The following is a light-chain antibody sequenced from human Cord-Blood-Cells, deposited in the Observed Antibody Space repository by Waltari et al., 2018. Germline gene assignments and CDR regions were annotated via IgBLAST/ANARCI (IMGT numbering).Light chain of an antibody. CDR3: QQYNNWPPLT. Sequence: ELVMTQSPATLSVSPGERATLSCRASQSVSSNLAWYQLKPGQAPRLLIYGASTRATGIPARFSGSGSGTEFTLTISSLQSEDFAVYYCQQYNNWPPLTFGGGTKVEIK. V-gene: IGKV3-15*01. J-gene: IGKJ4*01. CDR1: QSVSSN. CDR2: GAS.